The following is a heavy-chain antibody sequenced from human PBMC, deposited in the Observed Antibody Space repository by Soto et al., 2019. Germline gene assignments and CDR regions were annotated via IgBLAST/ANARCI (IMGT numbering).Heavy chain of an antibody. CDR2: IYYSGST. CDR3: AREYGYGSGSAYDY. J-gene: IGHJ4*02. V-gene: IGHV4-31*03. Sequence: PSETLALTCTVSGGSICSGGYYWSWLRQHPGKGLEWIGYIYYSGSTYYNPSLKSRVTISVDTSKNQFSLKLSSVTAADTAVYYCAREYGYGSGSAYDYWGQGTLVTLSS. CDR1: GGSICSGGYY. D-gene: IGHD3-10*01.